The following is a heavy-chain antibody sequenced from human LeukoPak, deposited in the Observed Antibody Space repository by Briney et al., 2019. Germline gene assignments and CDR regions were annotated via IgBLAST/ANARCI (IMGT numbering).Heavy chain of an antibody. D-gene: IGHD3-10*01. CDR2: IYSGGST. CDR3: ARDEAYYYGSGSYWYGMDV. J-gene: IGHJ6*04. Sequence: GGSLRLSCAASGFTVSSNYMSWVRQAPGKGLEWVSVIYSGGSTYYADSVKGRFTISRDNSKNTLYLQVNSLRAEDTAVYYCARDEAYYYGSGSYWYGMDVWGKGTTVTVSS. CDR1: GFTVSSNY. V-gene: IGHV3-53*01.